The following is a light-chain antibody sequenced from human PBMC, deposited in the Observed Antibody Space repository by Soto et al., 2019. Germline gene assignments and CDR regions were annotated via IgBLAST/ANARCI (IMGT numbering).Light chain of an antibody. J-gene: IGKJ2*01. CDR2: GAS. CDR3: QQYGGSPRYT. Sequence: EIVLTQSPGTLSLSPGERATLSCRASQSVSSTYLAWYQQKPGQAPRLLIYGASSRATCSPDRFSGSGSGTDFALTISNLEPEDLAVYYCQQYGGSPRYTFGQGTKLEIK. CDR1: QSVSSTY. V-gene: IGKV3-20*01.